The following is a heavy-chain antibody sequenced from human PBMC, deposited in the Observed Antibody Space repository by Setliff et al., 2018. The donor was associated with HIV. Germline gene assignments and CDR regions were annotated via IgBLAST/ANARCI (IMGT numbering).Heavy chain of an antibody. V-gene: IGHV3-15*01. D-gene: IGHD2-15*01. Sequence: PGGSLSLPCAAYGFSFSGAWMRWVRQAPGKGLEWVAQIQSGGTADYAAPVKGRFTISRDDSKNVVSLQMDSLKTEDTAVYYCTADLPDSAPYCFDYWGQGALVTVSS. CDR2: IQSGGTA. J-gene: IGHJ4*02. CDR3: TADLPDSAPYCFDY. CDR1: GFSFSGAW.